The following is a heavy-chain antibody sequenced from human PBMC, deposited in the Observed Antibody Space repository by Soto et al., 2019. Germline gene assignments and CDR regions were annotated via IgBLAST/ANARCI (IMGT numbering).Heavy chain of an antibody. CDR2: ISYDGSNK. CDR1: GFTFSSYG. CDR3: ANLDATFLHLDY. Sequence: GESLKISCAASGFTFSSYGMHWVRQAPGKGLEWVAVISYDGSNKYYADSVKGRFTISRDNSKNTLYLQMNSLRAEDTAVYYCANLDATFLHLDYWGQGTLVTVSS. J-gene: IGHJ4*02. V-gene: IGHV3-30*18. D-gene: IGHD3-16*01.